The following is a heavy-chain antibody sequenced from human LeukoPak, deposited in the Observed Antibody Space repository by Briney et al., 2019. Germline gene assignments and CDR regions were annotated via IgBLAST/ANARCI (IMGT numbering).Heavy chain of an antibody. CDR2: ISGSGGST. CDR3: AKDVYSGSWYRYFQR. CDR1: GFTFSSYA. V-gene: IGHV3-23*01. J-gene: IGHJ1*01. D-gene: IGHD6-13*01. Sequence: QPGGSLRLSCAASGFTFSSYAMSWVRQAPGKGLEWVSAISGSGGSTYYADSVKGRFTISRDNSKDTLYLQMNSLRAEDTAVYYCAKDVYSGSWYRYFQRWGQGTLVTVSS.